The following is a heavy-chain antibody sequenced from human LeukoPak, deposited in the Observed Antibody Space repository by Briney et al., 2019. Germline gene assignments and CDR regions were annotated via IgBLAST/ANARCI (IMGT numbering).Heavy chain of an antibody. CDR3: ARGGRRFFYNWFDP. Sequence: ASVKVSCKASGYXFTNYGISWVRKAPGQGLEWMGGISAYNGNTNYAQKLQGRVTMTADTSTSTAYMELRSLRSDDTAVYYCARGGRRFFYNWFDPWGQGTLVTVSS. CDR2: ISAYNGNT. J-gene: IGHJ5*02. CDR1: GYXFTNYG. V-gene: IGHV1-18*01. D-gene: IGHD3-3*01.